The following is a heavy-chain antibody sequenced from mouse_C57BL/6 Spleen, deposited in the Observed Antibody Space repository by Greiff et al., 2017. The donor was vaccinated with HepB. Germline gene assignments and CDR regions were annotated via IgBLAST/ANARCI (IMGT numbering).Heavy chain of an antibody. D-gene: IGHD2-4*01. CDR2: INPSSGYT. CDR1: GYTFTSYW. Sequence: QVQLKQSGAELAKPGASVKLSCKASGYTFTSYWMHWVNQRPGQGLEWIGYINPSSGYTKYNQKFKDKATLTADKSSSTAYMQLSSLTYEDSAVYYCARLGDYDDAWFAYWGQGTLVTVSA. CDR3: ARLGDYDDAWFAY. V-gene: IGHV1-7*01. J-gene: IGHJ3*01.